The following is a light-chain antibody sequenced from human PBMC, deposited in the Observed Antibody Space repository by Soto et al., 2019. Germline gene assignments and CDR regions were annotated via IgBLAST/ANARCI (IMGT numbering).Light chain of an antibody. CDR3: QQYSSYWT. V-gene: IGKV3-15*01. CDR1: QSVSSSY. CDR2: GAF. J-gene: IGKJ1*01. Sequence: EIVLTQSPATLSLSPGARAPLSCGASQSVSSSYLAWYQQKPGQAPRLLIHGAFTRATGIPARFSGSGSGTEFTLTISTLQSDDFATYYCQQYSSYWTFAQGTKVDI.